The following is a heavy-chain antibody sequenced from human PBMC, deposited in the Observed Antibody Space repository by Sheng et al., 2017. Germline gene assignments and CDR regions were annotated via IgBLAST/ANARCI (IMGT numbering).Heavy chain of an antibody. D-gene: IGHD3-10*01. J-gene: IGHJ6*03. Sequence: QLQLQESGPGLVKPSETLSLTCTVSGGSISSSSYYWGWIRQPPGKGLEWIGSIYYSGSTYYNPSLKSRVTISVDTSKNQFSLKLSSVTAADTAVYYCARELLWFGTPAGSYMDVWGPRGPRVTVSS. CDR2: IYYSGST. V-gene: IGHV4-39*07. CDR3: ARELLWFGTPAGSYMDV. CDR1: GGSISSSSYY.